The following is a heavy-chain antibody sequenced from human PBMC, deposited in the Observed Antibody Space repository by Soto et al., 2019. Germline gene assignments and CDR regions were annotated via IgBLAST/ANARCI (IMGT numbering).Heavy chain of an antibody. J-gene: IGHJ4*02. CDR3: ARDNCSGGSCYSFFDY. Sequence: QVQLQQWGAGLLKPSETLSLTCAVYGGSFSGYYWSWIRQPPGKGLEWIGEINHSGSTNYNPSLKSRVTISVDTSKNQFSLKLSSVTAADTAVYYCARDNCSGGSCYSFFDYWGQGTLVTVSS. D-gene: IGHD2-15*01. CDR2: INHSGST. V-gene: IGHV4-34*01. CDR1: GGSFSGYY.